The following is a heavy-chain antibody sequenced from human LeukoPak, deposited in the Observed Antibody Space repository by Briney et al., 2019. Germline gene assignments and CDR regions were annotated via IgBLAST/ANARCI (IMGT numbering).Heavy chain of an antibody. CDR2: IYYSGST. D-gene: IGHD2-15*01. Sequence: PSETLSLTCTVSGGSISSYYWSWIRQPPGKGLEWIGYIYYSGSTNYNPSLESRVTISVDTSKNQFSLKLSSVTAADTAVYYCARVGCSGGSCYLRPYYYYYMDVWGKGTTVTVSS. CDR3: ARVGCSGGSCYLRPYYYYYMDV. J-gene: IGHJ6*03. CDR1: GGSISSYY. V-gene: IGHV4-59*12.